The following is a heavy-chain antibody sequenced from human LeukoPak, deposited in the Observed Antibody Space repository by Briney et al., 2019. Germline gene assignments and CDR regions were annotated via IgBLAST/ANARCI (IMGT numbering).Heavy chain of an antibody. D-gene: IGHD3-3*01. CDR1: GGSFSGYY. J-gene: IGHJ3*02. V-gene: IGHV4-34*01. Sequence: SETLSLTCAVYGGSFSGYYWSWIRQPPGKGLEWIGEINHSGSTNYNPSLKSRVTISVDRSKNQFSLKLSSVTAADTAVYYCARDDTYYDFWSGYYKNTPNDAFDIWGQGTMVTVSS. CDR3: ARDDTYYDFWSGYYKNTPNDAFDI. CDR2: INHSGST.